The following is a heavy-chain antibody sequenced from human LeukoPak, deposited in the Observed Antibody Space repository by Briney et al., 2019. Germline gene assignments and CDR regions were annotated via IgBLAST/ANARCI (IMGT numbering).Heavy chain of an antibody. J-gene: IGHJ5*02. V-gene: IGHV4-34*01. CDR2: INHSGST. Sequence: SETLSLTCAVYGGSFSGYYWSWIRQPPGKGLEWIGEINHSGSTNYNPSLKSRVTISVDTSKNQFSLKLSSVTAADTAVYYCARERVVVAATGWFDPWGQGTLVTVSS. CDR3: ARERVVVAATGWFDP. CDR1: GGSFSGYY. D-gene: IGHD2-15*01.